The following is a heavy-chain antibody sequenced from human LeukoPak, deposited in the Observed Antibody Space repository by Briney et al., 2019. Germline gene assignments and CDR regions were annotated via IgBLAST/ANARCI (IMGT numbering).Heavy chain of an antibody. J-gene: IGHJ6*03. V-gene: IGHV4-4*09. D-gene: IGHD3/OR15-3a*01. CDR1: GGSISSYY. CDR2: IYTSGST. Sequence: SETLSLTCTVSGGSISSYYWSWIRQPPGKGLEGIGYIYTSGSTNYNPSLKSRVTISVDTSKNQFSLKLSSVTAADTAVYYCARPARGLYMDVWGKGTTVTVSS. CDR3: ARPARGLYMDV.